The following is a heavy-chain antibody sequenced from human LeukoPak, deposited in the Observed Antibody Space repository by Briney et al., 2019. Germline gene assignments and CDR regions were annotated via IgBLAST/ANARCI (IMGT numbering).Heavy chain of an antibody. J-gene: IGHJ4*02. V-gene: IGHV4-34*01. D-gene: IGHD6-19*01. CDR1: GGSFSGYH. CDR2: ITHSGNT. CDR3: ALSDTAAVADDF. Sequence: SETLSLTCAVYGGSFSGYHWSWIRQPPEKGLEWLGEITHSGNTNYNPSLKSRVTMSVDTSKNQFSLRLRSVTAADTAVYYCALSDTAAVADDFWGQGTLVTVSS.